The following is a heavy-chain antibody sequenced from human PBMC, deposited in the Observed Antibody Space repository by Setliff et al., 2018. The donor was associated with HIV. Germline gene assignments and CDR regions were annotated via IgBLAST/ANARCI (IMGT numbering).Heavy chain of an antibody. J-gene: IGHJ4*02. CDR1: GFTFSSHA. Sequence: LRLSCAASGFTFSSHAMSWVRQAPGEGLEWVSAISGSGGSTYYADAVKGRFTISRDNSKNPLYLQMNSLRAEDTAVYYCAKDPTTGAVAVYYFDYWDQGALVTVSS. CDR2: ISGSGGST. CDR3: AKDPTTGAVAVYYFDY. D-gene: IGHD6-19*01. V-gene: IGHV3-23*01.